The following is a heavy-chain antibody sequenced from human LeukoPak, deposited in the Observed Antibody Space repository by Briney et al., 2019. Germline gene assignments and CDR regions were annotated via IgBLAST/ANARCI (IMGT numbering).Heavy chain of an antibody. Sequence: AGGSPRLSCVASGFTVSNNYMSWVRQAPGKGLEWVSLIYGAGTTYYADSVKGRFTISSYSSKNTVYLQMNSLRAEDTAVYYCARGPNYGDYGGQWGQGTLVTVSS. D-gene: IGHD4-17*01. CDR2: IYGAGTT. J-gene: IGHJ4*02. CDR1: GFTVSNNY. V-gene: IGHV3-53*01. CDR3: ARGPNYGDYGGQ.